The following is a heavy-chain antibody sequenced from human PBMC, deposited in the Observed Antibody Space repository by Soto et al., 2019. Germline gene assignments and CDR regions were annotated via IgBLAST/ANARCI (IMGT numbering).Heavy chain of an antibody. CDR2: IYSSGST. D-gene: IGHD3-3*01. CDR1: GGDISTYY. V-gene: IGHV4-4*07. Sequence: QVQLQESGPGLVKPSETLSLTCTVSGGDISTYYWTWIRQPAGKGLEWIGRIYSSGSTKYNPSLKSRVTMSLDTSTNQFSLRLSSVTAADTAVYCWARGQRFSDWFDPWGQGTLGTVSS. J-gene: IGHJ5*02. CDR3: ARGQRFSDWFDP.